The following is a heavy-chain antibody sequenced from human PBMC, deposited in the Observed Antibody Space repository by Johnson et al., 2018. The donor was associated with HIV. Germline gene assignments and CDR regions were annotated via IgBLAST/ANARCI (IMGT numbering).Heavy chain of an antibody. J-gene: IGHJ3*02. V-gene: IGHV3-53*01. CDR3: ASSSYYDSSGGAFDI. Sequence: VQLVESGGGLIQPGGSLRLSCAASGFTVSSNYMSWVRQAPGKGLEWVSVIYSGGSTYYADSVKGRFTISRDNSKNTLNLQMNSLRAEDTAVYYCASSSYYDSSGGAFDIWGQGTMVTVSS. CDR2: IYSGGST. D-gene: IGHD3-22*01. CDR1: GFTVSSNY.